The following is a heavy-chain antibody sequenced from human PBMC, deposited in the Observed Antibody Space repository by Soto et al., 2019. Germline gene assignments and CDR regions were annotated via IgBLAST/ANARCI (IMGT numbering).Heavy chain of an antibody. Sequence: VASVKVSCKASGETFSCYTINWVRHAPGLGLEWMGRINPILTMSNYAQKFQGRLTITADKSTSTAYMELSSLRSEDTAMYYCATSYGSGYRAFDFWGQGALVTVSS. CDR3: ATSYGSGYRAFDF. J-gene: IGHJ4*02. V-gene: IGHV1-69*02. CDR2: INPILTMS. CDR1: GETFSCYT. D-gene: IGHD3-10*01.